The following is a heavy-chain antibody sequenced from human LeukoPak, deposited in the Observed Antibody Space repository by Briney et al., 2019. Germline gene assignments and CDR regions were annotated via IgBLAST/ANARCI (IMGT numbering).Heavy chain of an antibody. Sequence: PSETLSLTCTVSGGSISRGGYYWSWIRQPPGKGLEWIGEIDHSGSTNYNPSLKSRVTISVDTSKNQFSLKLSSVTAADTAVYYCASSCLNPVQLERRSFCYYYGMDVWGQGTTVTVSS. CDR3: ASSCLNPVQLERRSFCYYYGMDV. J-gene: IGHJ6*02. D-gene: IGHD1-1*01. CDR1: GGSISRGGYY. V-gene: IGHV4-39*07. CDR2: IDHSGST.